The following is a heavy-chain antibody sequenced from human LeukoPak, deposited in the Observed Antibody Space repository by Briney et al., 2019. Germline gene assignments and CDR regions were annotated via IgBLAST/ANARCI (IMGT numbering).Heavy chain of an antibody. J-gene: IGHJ4*02. Sequence: GASVKVSCKASGYTFTSYGIGWVRQAPGQGLEWMGWISTYNDKTNYAQKFQGRVTMTIDTSTSTAHMELRSLRSDDTAVYYCARESGSGSYSAYWGQGTLVTVSS. CDR1: GYTFTSYG. V-gene: IGHV1-18*01. CDR3: ARESGSGSYSAY. CDR2: ISTYNDKT. D-gene: IGHD3-10*01.